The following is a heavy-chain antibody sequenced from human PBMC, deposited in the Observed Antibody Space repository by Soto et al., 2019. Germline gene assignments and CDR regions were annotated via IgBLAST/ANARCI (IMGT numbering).Heavy chain of an antibody. CDR3: ARDKGRYYFDY. V-gene: IGHV4-59*01. CDR1: GGSISSYY. D-gene: IGHD4-17*01. J-gene: IGHJ4*02. CDR2: IYYSGST. Sequence: QVQLQESGPGLVKPSETLSLTCTVSGGSISSYYWSWIRQPPGKGLEWIGYIYYSGSTNYNPSLKSRVTIAVDTSKIQFSLKLSSVTAADTAVYYCARDKGRYYFDYWGQGTLVTVSS.